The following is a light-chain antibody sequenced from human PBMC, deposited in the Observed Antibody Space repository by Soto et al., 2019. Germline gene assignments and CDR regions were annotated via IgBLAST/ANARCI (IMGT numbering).Light chain of an antibody. CDR3: SSYRSGSTPVV. J-gene: IGLJ2*01. CDR2: EVS. Sequence: QSALTQPASVSGSPGQSITISCTGTSSDIGDYNLVSWYQQHPGKAPKLMIFEVSNRPSGVSNRFSGSKSGNTASLTISGLQAEDEADYYCSSYRSGSTPVVFGGGTKLTVL. CDR1: SSDIGDYNL. V-gene: IGLV2-14*01.